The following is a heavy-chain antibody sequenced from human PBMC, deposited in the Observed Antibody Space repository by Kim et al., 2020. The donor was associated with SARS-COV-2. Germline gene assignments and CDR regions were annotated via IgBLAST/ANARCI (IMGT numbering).Heavy chain of an antibody. CDR2: INTNTGNP. CDR3: ASGSGLIRYSSSPSYYYYYGMDV. CDR1: GYTFTSYA. V-gene: IGHV7-4-1*02. J-gene: IGHJ6*02. Sequence: ASVKVSCKASGYTFTSYAMNWVRQAPGQGLEWMGWINTNTGNPTYAQGFTGRFVFSLDTSVSTAYLQISSLKAEDTAVYYCASGSGLIRYSSSPSYYYYYGMDVWGQGTTVTVSS. D-gene: IGHD6-13*01.